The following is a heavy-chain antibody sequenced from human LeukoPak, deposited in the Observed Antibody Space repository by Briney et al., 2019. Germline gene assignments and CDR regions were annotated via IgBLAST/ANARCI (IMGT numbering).Heavy chain of an antibody. CDR1: GFTFSNFA. CDR3: AKLYSSTWGDFDH. V-gene: IGHV3-23*01. Sequence: GGSLRLSCAASGFTFSNFAMSWVRQAPGKGLEGVSSISGNGDNTYYADSVKGRFTISRDNSKNTLVLQMHSLRAEDRARYYCAKLYSSTWGDFDHWGQGTLVTVSS. J-gene: IGHJ4*02. D-gene: IGHD6-13*01. CDR2: ISGNGDNT.